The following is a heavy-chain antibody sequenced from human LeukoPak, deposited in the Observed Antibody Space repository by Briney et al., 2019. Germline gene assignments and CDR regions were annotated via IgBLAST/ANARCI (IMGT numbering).Heavy chain of an antibody. CDR2: IKEDGSEK. CDR3: ARDSSGYQ. D-gene: IGHD3-22*01. J-gene: IGHJ4*02. CDR1: GFTFSTYW. Sequence: GESLRLSCAASGFTFSTYWMSWVRQAPGKGLEWVANIKEDGSEKYYGDSVKGRFTISRDNAKNSLYLEMNSLRVEDTAVYYCARDSSGYQWGQGTLVTVSS. V-gene: IGHV3-7*01.